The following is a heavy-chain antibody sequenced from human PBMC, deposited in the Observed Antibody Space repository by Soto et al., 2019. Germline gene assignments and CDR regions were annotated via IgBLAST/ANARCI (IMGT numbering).Heavy chain of an antibody. V-gene: IGHV3-33*01. Sequence: QVQLVESGGGVVQPGRSLRLSCAASGFTFSSYGMHWVRQAPGKGLEWVEVIWYDGSNKYYADSVKGRFTISRDNSKNTLYLQLNSLRAEDTAVYYCASDPNDYGDYGLDYWGKGTLVTVSS. CDR3: ASDPNDYGDYGLDY. CDR1: GFTFSSYG. D-gene: IGHD4-17*01. J-gene: IGHJ4*02. CDR2: IWYDGSNK.